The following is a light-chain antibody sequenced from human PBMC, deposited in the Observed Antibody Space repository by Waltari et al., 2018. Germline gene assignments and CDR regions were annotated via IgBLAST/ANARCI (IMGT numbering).Light chain of an antibody. V-gene: IGKV1-33*01. J-gene: IGKJ3*01. Sequence: DVQMTQSPSSLSASIGDRVTITCQASQDITNYLNWYQQKPGKATNLLIYATSNLESGVPSRFSGSVSGTLFTFTISSLQPEDIATYYCQQYDSLPLTFGPGTTVDV. CDR2: ATS. CDR1: QDITNY. CDR3: QQYDSLPLT.